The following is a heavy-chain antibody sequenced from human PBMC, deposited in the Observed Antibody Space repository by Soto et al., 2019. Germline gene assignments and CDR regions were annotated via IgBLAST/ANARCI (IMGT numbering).Heavy chain of an antibody. CDR2: IKSKTDGGTT. D-gene: IGHD3-3*01. V-gene: IGHV3-15*01. Sequence: PGGSLRLSCAASGFTFSNAWMSWVRQAPGKGLEWVGRIKSKTDGGTTDYAAPVKGRFTISRDDSKNTLYLQMNSLKTEDTAVYYCAREVRVRGFAFEIWGQGTMVTVSS. J-gene: IGHJ3*02. CDR1: GFTFSNAW. CDR3: AREVRVRGFAFEI.